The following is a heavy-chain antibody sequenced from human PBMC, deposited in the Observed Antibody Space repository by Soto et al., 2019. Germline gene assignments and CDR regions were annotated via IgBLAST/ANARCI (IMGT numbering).Heavy chain of an antibody. J-gene: IGHJ3*02. Sequence: QVQLVQSGAEVKKPGSSVKVSCKASGGTFSSYGMHWVRQAPGKGLEWVAVIWYDGSNKYYADSVKGRFTNSRDNSKNTLYLQMNSLRAEDTAVYYCARDSVRQDYYDSRSLDAFDIWGQGTMVTVSS. CDR3: ARDSVRQDYYDSRSLDAFDI. V-gene: IGHV3-33*01. CDR2: IWYDGSNK. CDR1: GGTFSSYG. D-gene: IGHD3-22*01.